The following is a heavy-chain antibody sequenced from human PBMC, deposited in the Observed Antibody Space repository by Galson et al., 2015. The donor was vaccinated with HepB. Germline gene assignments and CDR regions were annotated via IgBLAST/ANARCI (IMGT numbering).Heavy chain of an antibody. CDR2: ILYDGSDK. CDR3: TRLNRREWDYFDY. Sequence: SLRLSCAASGFTFRSYGMHWVRQAPGKGLEWVAVILYDGSDKNSADSVKGRFTISRDDSKNTAYLQMNSLKTEDTAVYYCTRLNRREWDYFDYWGQGTLVTVSS. J-gene: IGHJ4*02. D-gene: IGHD5-24*01. V-gene: IGHV3-30*03. CDR1: GFTFRSYG.